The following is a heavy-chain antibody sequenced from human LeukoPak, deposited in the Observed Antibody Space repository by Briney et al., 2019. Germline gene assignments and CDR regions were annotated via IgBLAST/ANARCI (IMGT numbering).Heavy chain of an antibody. J-gene: IGHJ4*02. Sequence: GGSLRLSCAASGFSFTNAWMSWVRQAPGKGLEWVGCIKVKSEGGTTDYAAPVKGRFTISRDDSKNTLFLQMNSLKIEDTALYYCTTGVPDYYDSGGYTVFDYWGQGTLVTVSS. CDR2: IKVKSEGGTT. D-gene: IGHD3-22*01. V-gene: IGHV3-15*01. CDR3: TTGVPDYYDSGGYTVFDY. CDR1: GFSFTNAW.